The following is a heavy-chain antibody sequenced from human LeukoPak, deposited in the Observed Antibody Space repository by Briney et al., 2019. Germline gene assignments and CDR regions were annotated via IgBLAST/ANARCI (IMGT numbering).Heavy chain of an antibody. J-gene: IGHJ4*02. V-gene: IGHV4-30-2*01. CDR2: IYHSGST. CDR1: GGSISSGGYY. D-gene: IGHD6-13*01. Sequence: SETLSLTCTVSGGSISSGGYYWSWIRQPPGKGLEWIGYIYHSGSTYYNPSLKSRVTISVDRSKNQFSLKLSSVTAADTAVYYCARERAAAGLGYWGQGTLVTVSS. CDR3: ARERAAAGLGY.